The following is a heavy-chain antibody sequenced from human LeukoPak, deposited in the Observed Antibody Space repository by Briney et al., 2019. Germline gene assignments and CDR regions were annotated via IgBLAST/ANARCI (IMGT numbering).Heavy chain of an antibody. Sequence: ASVKVSSKASGYTFTSYGISWVRQAPGQGLEWMGWINTNTGNPTYAQGFTGRFVFSLDTSVSTAYLQISSLKAEDTAVYYCARDKRMTPLDYWGQGTLVTVSS. CDR2: INTNTGNP. CDR3: ARDKRMTPLDY. V-gene: IGHV7-4-1*02. J-gene: IGHJ4*02. D-gene: IGHD2-15*01. CDR1: GYTFTSYG.